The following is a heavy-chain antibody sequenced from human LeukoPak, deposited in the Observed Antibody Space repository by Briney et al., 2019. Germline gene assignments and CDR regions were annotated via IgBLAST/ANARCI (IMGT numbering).Heavy chain of an antibody. Sequence: GGSLILSCAASGFTFSSYSMNWVRQAPGKGLEWVSSISSSSSYIYYADSVKGRFTISRDNAKNSLCLQMNSLRAEDTAVYYCARRHDYSNYPDYWGQGTLVTVSS. V-gene: IGHV3-21*01. CDR1: GFTFSSYS. CDR2: ISSSSSYI. D-gene: IGHD4-11*01. J-gene: IGHJ4*02. CDR3: ARRHDYSNYPDY.